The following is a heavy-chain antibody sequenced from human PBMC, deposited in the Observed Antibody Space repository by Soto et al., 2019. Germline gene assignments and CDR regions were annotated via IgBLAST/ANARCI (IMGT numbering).Heavy chain of an antibody. Sequence: QVQLVESGGGVVQPGRSLRLSCAASGFTFSSYAMHWVRQAPGKGLEWVAVISYDGSNKYYADSVKGRFTISRDNSKNTLYLQMNRLRAEDTAVYYCARDLLRYNWNDFPYSYYGMDVWGQGNTVTVS. CDR3: ARDLLRYNWNDFPYSYYGMDV. CDR2: ISYDGSNK. V-gene: IGHV3-30-3*01. CDR1: GFTFSSYA. J-gene: IGHJ6*02. D-gene: IGHD1-1*01.